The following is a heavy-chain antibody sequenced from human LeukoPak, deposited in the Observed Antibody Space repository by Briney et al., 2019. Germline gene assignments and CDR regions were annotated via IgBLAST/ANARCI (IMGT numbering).Heavy chain of an antibody. CDR3: AREGYFDWLLPQIKNYYYYYYKDV. CDR2: ISAYNGNT. D-gene: IGHD3-9*01. CDR1: GYTFTSYG. V-gene: IGHV1-18*01. Sequence: ASVKVSCKASGYTFTSYGISWVRQAPGQGLEWMGWISAYNGNTNYAQKLQGRVTMTTDTSTSTAYMELRSLRSDDTAVYYCAREGYFDWLLPQIKNYYYYYYKDVWGKGTTVTVSS. J-gene: IGHJ6*03.